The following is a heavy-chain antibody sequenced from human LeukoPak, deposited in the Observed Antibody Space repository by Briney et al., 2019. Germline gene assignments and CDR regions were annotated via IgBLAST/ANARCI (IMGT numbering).Heavy chain of an antibody. V-gene: IGHV4-4*02. CDR2: IFHSGST. D-gene: IGHD2-15*01. CDR3: ARDRLVVVVAATTPNYYYGMDV. J-gene: IGHJ6*02. Sequence: SETLSLTCAVSGGSIGASINSPNWWSWVRQPPGKGLEWIGEIFHSGSTNYNPSLKSRVTISVDKSKNQFSLKLSSVTAADTAVYYCARDRLVVVVAATTPNYYYGMDVWGQGTTVTVSS. CDR1: GGSIGASINSPNW.